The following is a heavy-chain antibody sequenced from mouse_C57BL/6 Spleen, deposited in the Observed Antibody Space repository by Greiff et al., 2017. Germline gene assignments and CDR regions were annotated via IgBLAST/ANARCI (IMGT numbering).Heavy chain of an antibody. Sequence: DVQLQESGPGLVKPSQSLSLTCSVTGYSITSGYYWNWIRQFPGNKLEWMGYISYDGSNNYNPSLKNRISITRDPSKNQFFLKLNSVTTEDTATYYCARGAGTPFAYWGQGTLVTVSA. D-gene: IGHD4-1*01. V-gene: IGHV3-6*01. J-gene: IGHJ3*01. CDR3: ARGAGTPFAY. CDR1: GYSITSGYY. CDR2: ISYDGSN.